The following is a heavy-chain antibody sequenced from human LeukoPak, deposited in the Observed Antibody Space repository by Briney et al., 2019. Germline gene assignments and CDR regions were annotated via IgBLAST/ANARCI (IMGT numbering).Heavy chain of an antibody. CDR1: GFTFNRHW. D-gene: IGHD3-16*01. CDR3: ARLLGEATIYDL. V-gene: IGHV3-7*01. J-gene: IGHJ5*02. Sequence: GGSLRLSCAASGFTFNRHWMSWVRQAPGKGLNWVATLNQDGSVKHYVDSVKGRFIISRDNAKNSLSLQMNSLRAEDTAMYYCARLLGEATIYDLWGQGTPVVVSS. CDR2: LNQDGSVK.